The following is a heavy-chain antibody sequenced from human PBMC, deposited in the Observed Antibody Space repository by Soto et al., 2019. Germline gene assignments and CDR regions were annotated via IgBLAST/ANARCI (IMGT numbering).Heavy chain of an antibody. Sequence: SETLSLTCTVSGGSISSGGYYCSWIRQHPGKGLEWIGYIYYSGSTYYNPSLKSRVTISVDTSKNQFSLKLSSVTAADTAVYYCARGGLYCSSTSCYLDAFDIWGQGTMVTVSS. J-gene: IGHJ3*02. D-gene: IGHD2-2*01. V-gene: IGHV4-31*03. CDR2: IYYSGST. CDR1: GGSISSGGYY. CDR3: ARGGLYCSSTSCYLDAFDI.